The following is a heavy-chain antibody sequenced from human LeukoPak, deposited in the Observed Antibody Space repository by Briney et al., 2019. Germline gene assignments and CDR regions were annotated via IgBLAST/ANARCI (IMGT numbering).Heavy chain of an antibody. V-gene: IGHV3-74*01. CDR1: GFTFSSYW. CDR3: TTNGYPDY. Sequence: GGSLRLSCAASGFTFSSYWMHWVRQAPGKGLVWVSRINSDGSSTSYADSVKGRFTISRDDSKNTLYLQMNSLKTEDTAVYYCTTNGYPDYWGQGTLVTVSS. J-gene: IGHJ4*02. D-gene: IGHD5-18*01. CDR2: INSDGSST.